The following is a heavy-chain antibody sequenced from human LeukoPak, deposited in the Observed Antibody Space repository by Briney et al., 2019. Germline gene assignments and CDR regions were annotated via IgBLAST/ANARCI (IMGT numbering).Heavy chain of an antibody. CDR3: AREWDLDY. D-gene: IGHD1-26*01. V-gene: IGHV3-30*04. Sequence: GRSLRLSCAASGFTFSSYAMHWVRQAPGKGLEWVAVISYDGRNKYYADSVKGRFTISRDNSKNTLYLQMNSLRAEDTAVYYCAREWDLDYWGQGTLVTVS. CDR2: ISYDGRNK. CDR1: GFTFSSYA. J-gene: IGHJ4*02.